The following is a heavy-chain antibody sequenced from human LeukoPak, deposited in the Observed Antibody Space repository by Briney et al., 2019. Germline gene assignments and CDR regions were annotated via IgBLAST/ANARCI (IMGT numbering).Heavy chain of an antibody. CDR2: IIGSGGTT. Sequence: GGSLRLSCAASGFTFSSYSMNWVRQAPGKGLEWVSGIIGSGGTTYYADSVKGRFTISRDNSKNTLYLQMNSLRAEDTAVYYCARVPPGGWYYFDYWGQGTLVTVSS. V-gene: IGHV3-23*01. D-gene: IGHD6-19*01. CDR3: ARVPPGGWYYFDY. CDR1: GFTFSSYS. J-gene: IGHJ4*02.